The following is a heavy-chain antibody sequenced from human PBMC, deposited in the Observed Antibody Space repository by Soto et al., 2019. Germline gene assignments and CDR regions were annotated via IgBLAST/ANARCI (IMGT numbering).Heavy chain of an antibody. Sequence: LSLTCTVSGSSISSGDYYWSWIRQPPGKGLEWIGYIYYSGSIYYSPSLKSRVTISVDTSKNQFSLKLSSVTAADSAVYYCAREAVVLTTYIYNWLDPWGQGTLVTVSS. J-gene: IGHJ5*02. CDR3: AREAVVLTTYIYNWLDP. CDR2: IYYSGSI. D-gene: IGHD2-8*02. V-gene: IGHV4-30-4*01. CDR1: GSSISSGDYY.